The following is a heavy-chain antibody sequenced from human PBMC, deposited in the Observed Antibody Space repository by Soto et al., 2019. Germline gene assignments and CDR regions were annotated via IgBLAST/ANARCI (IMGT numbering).Heavy chain of an antibody. J-gene: IGHJ6*02. CDR3: ARVPSPFDFYYAMGV. Sequence: QVQLREAGPGLVMPSQTLSLTCTVSVDSIGSGTKYWSWIRQAPGKGLEWIGYIFSSGTTYYNPPLNSRRTMSLDTSQNQFSLKLNSVTAADTAVYFCARVPSPFDFYYAMGVCGQGTTVTV. D-gene: IGHD3-16*01. CDR1: VDSIGSGTKY. V-gene: IGHV4-30-4*01. CDR2: IFSSGTT.